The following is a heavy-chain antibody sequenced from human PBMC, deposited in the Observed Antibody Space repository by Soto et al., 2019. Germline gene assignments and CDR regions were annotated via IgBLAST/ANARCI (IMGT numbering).Heavy chain of an antibody. D-gene: IGHD2-2*01. CDR2: IYYSGTT. J-gene: IGHJ5*02. Sequence: TLSLTCTVSGGSISSGGYYWSWIRQHPGKGLEWIGYIYYSGTTYYNPSLKSRVTISVDTSKNQFSLKLSSVSAADTALYYCARCALVVVPAPGFDPWGRGTMVTVSS. CDR1: GGSISSGGYY. V-gene: IGHV4-31*03. CDR3: ARCALVVVPAPGFDP.